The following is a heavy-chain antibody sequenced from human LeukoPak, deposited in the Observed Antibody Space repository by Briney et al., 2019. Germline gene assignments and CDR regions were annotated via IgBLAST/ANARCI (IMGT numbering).Heavy chain of an antibody. CDR3: ARHDYDIRGYRRDYYFDD. V-gene: IGHV4-39*01. D-gene: IGHD3-22*01. J-gene: IGHJ4*02. CDR2: IFYSGTT. Sequence: SETLSLTCTVSGGSISSSDFYWGWIRQPPGKGLEYIGSIFYSGTTYYNPSLKSRITMSVDTSKNQFSLKLSSVTAADTAVYYCARHDYDIRGYRRDYYFDDWGQGTLVTVSS. CDR1: GGSISSSDFY.